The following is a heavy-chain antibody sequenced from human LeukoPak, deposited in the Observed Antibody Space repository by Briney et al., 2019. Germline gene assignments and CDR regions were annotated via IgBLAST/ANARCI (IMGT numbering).Heavy chain of an antibody. CDR3: ARSKIDY. V-gene: IGHV3-7*01. J-gene: IGHJ4*02. CDR1: GFTFSSYS. Sequence: GGSLRLSCAASGFTFSSYSMNWVRQAPGKGLEWVANINEDGSEKYYADSVEGRFTISRDNAKNSLDLQMSSLNAEDTAVYYCARSKIDYWGQGTLVTVSS. CDR2: INEDGSEK. D-gene: IGHD4-11*01.